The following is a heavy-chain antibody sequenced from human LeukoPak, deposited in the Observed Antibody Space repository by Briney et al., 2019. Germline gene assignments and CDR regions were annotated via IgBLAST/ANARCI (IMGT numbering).Heavy chain of an antibody. CDR1: GFTVSSNY. CDR2: IYSGGDT. J-gene: IGHJ4*02. V-gene: IGHV3-53*01. D-gene: IGHD6-19*01. Sequence: PGGSLRLSCAASGFTVSSNYMSWVRQAPGKGLEWVSVIYSGGDTYYADSVKGRFTISRDNSKNTLYLQMNSLRAEDTAVYYCARVAVGAGTDYFDYWRQGTLVTVSS. CDR3: ARVAVGAGTDYFDY.